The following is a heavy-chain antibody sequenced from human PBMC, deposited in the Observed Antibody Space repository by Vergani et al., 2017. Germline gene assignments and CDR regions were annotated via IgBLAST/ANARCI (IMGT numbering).Heavy chain of an antibody. Sequence: QVQLQESGPGLVTPSQTLSLICTVSGGSISSGDYYWTWIRQPPGKGLEWIGYISYSGTTYYNPSLKSRVTMSVDTSKNQFSLKLSFVTAADTAVYYCAREEAYYYDSGSYWGQGTLVTVSS. CDR3: AREEAYYYDSGSY. J-gene: IGHJ4*02. V-gene: IGHV4-30-4*08. D-gene: IGHD3-22*01. CDR2: ISYSGTT. CDR1: GGSISSGDYY.